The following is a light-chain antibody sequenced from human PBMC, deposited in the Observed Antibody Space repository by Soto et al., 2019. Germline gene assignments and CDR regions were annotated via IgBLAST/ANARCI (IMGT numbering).Light chain of an antibody. V-gene: IGLV2-11*01. J-gene: IGLJ3*02. CDR3: CSYAGSYTLV. Sequence: QSVLTQPRSVSGSPGQSVTISCAGTSSDVGAYNWVSWYQQHPGKVPKLIIYDVSRRPSGVPDRFSGSKSGNPASLTISGLQADDEADYYCCSYAGSYTLVFGGGTKLTVL. CDR2: DVS. CDR1: SSDVGAYNW.